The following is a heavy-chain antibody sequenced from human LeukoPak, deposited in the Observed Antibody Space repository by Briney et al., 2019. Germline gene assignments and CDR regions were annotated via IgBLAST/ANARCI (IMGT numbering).Heavy chain of an antibody. D-gene: IGHD5-18*01. CDR1: GGTFSDYG. V-gene: IGHV1-69*04. CDR2: IVLLLGVA. J-gene: IGHJ3*02. Sequence: ASVKVSCKASGGTFSDYGISWVRQAPGQGLEYMGRIVLLLGVANYAQKFQGRVTITADESTSTAYMELSSLRSEDTAVYYCARDDRGDTAMVEWAHAFDIWGQGTMVTVSS. CDR3: ARDDRGDTAMVEWAHAFDI.